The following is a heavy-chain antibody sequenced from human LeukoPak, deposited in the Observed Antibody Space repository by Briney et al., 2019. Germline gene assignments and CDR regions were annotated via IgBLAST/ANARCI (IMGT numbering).Heavy chain of an antibody. CDR3: ALREAYTAATAIPGVRWLDP. Sequence: KPSETLSLTCTVSGGSVSSGSYYWSWIRQPPGKGLEWIGEINHSGSTHYDPSLKSRVTISVETSKNQFSLKLSPVTAAETAVHYCALREAYTAATAIPGVRWLDPWGQGTLVTVS. J-gene: IGHJ5*02. D-gene: IGHD2-2*02. CDR1: GGSVSSGSYY. V-gene: IGHV4-61*01. CDR2: INHSGST.